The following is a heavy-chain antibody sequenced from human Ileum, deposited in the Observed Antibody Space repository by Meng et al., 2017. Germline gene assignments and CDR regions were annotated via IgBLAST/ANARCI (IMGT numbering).Heavy chain of an antibody. V-gene: IGHV4-31*03. CDR2: IYYSGTT. CDR3: AREPPAAAGTGADY. J-gene: IGHJ4*02. D-gene: IGHD6-13*01. CDR1: GGSISSGGYY. Sequence: QVQLQESGPGLVKPSPTLSLTCTFSGGSISSGGYYWSWIRQHPGKGLEWIGYIYYSGTTYYNPSLKSRVTISVDTSKNQFSLKLSSVTAADTAVYYCAREPPAAAGTGADYWGQGTLVTVSS.